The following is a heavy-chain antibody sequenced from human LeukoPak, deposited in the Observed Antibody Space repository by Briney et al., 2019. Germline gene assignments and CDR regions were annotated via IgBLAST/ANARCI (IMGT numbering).Heavy chain of an antibody. Sequence: GGSLRLSCAASGFTFSNAWMSWVRQAPGKGLEWVGRIKSKTDGGTTDYAAPVKGRFTISRDDSKNTLHLQMNSLRAEDTAVYYCARDNWYEYPADALDIWGQGTMVTVSS. D-gene: IGHD5-12*01. J-gene: IGHJ3*02. V-gene: IGHV3-15*01. CDR3: ARDNWYEYPADALDI. CDR2: IKSKTDGGTT. CDR1: GFTFSNAW.